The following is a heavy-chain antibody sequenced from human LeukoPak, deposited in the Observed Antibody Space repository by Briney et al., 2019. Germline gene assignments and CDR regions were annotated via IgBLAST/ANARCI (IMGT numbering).Heavy chain of an antibody. D-gene: IGHD3-22*01. J-gene: IGHJ4*02. CDR2: INPNSGGT. CDR1: GYTFTSYY. CDR3: ASTPSRVYYYDRSGYLDY. Sequence: AAVTVSCMASGYTFTSYYMHGVRQAPGQGREWMGWINPNSGGTNYAQKFQGRVTMTRDTHISTAYMELSRLTSDDTAVYYCASTPSRVYYYDRSGYLDYWGEGPLVTVSS. V-gene: IGHV1-2*02.